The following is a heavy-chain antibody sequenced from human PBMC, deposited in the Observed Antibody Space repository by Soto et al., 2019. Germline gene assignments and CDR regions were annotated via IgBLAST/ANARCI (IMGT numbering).Heavy chain of an antibody. CDR1: GFTVSNNY. CDR2: IYSSGGT. Sequence: DVQLEESGGGLIQPGGSQRLSCAVSGFTVSNNYMTWVRQAPGKGLEWVSLIYSSGGTKYADSVRGRFTISRDNSKNTLYLQMNSLKVEDTAVYYCARDPPGIAASGSYNWGQGTLVTVSS. CDR3: ARDPPGIAASGSYN. J-gene: IGHJ4*02. D-gene: IGHD6-13*01. V-gene: IGHV3-53*01.